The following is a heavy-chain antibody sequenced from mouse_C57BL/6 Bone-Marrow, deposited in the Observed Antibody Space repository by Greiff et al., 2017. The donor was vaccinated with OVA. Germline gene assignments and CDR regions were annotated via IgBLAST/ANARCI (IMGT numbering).Heavy chain of an antibody. V-gene: IGHV5-17*01. CDR3: ARGPFDY. Sequence: DVMLVESGGGLVKPGGSLKLSCAASGFTFSDYGMHWVRQAPEKGLEWVAYISSGSSTIYYADTVQGRFTISRDNAKNTLFLQMTSLRSEDTAMYYCARGPFDYWGQGTTLTVSS. J-gene: IGHJ2*01. CDR1: GFTFSDYG. CDR2: ISSGSSTI.